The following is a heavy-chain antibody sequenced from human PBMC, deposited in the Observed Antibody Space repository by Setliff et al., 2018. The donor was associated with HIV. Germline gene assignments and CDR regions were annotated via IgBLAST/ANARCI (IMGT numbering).Heavy chain of an antibody. CDR3: ATSTSRFFWNGFYQGGFGSRNSHSFEN. V-gene: IGHV1-69*13. CDR1: GGIIDRYA. J-gene: IGHJ4*02. Sequence: GASVKVSCKASGGIIDRYAISWVRQAPGQGLEWMGGIIPMFGIANYAQNFQGRVTFTADESTRTAYMEMNSPRSDDTAMYYCATSTSRFFWNGFYQGGFGSRNSHSFENWGQGTLVTVSS. CDR2: IIPMFGIA. D-gene: IGHD3-3*01.